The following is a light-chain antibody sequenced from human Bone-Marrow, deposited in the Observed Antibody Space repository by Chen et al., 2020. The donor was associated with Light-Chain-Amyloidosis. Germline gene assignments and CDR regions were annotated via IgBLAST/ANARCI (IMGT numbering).Light chain of an antibody. CDR1: QSVSSY. Sequence: EIVLTQSPATLSLSPGERATLSCRASQSVSSYLAWYQQKPGQAPRPLMYDASNRATGIPARFSGSGSGKHFTLTTSSLEPEACAVYYCKQQRNWPTGFTFGPGTTVDI. V-gene: IGKV3-11*01. CDR3: KQQRNWPTGFT. CDR2: DAS. J-gene: IGKJ3*01.